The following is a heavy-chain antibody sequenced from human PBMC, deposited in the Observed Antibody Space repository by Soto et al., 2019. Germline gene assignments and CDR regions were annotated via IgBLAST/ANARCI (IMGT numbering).Heavy chain of an antibody. Sequence: ASVKVSCKASGYTFTSYAMHWVRQAPGQRLEWMGWINAGNGNTEYSQKFQDRVTITRDTSASTAYMELSSLRSEDTAVRRRITMVRGVMAPRSSFEHWGQGTLVTVSS. CDR1: GYTFTSYA. J-gene: IGHJ4*02. D-gene: IGHD3-10*01. CDR2: INAGNGNT. CDR3: ITMVRGVMAPRSSFEH. V-gene: IGHV1-3*01.